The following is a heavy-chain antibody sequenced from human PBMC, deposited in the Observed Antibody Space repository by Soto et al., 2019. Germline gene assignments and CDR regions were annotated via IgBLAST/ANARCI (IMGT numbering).Heavy chain of an antibody. J-gene: IGHJ4*02. CDR3: ASDLEAHYYGSGSYGDY. V-gene: IGHV1-18*01. CDR2: ISAYNGNT. CDR1: GYTFTSYG. Sequence: QVQLVQSGAEVKKPGASVKVSCKASGYTFTSYGISWVRQAPGQGLEWMGWISAYNGNTNYAQKLQGRVTMTTDTSTRTAYMELRSLRSDDTAVYYCASDLEAHYYGSGSYGDYWGQGTLGTVSS. D-gene: IGHD3-10*01.